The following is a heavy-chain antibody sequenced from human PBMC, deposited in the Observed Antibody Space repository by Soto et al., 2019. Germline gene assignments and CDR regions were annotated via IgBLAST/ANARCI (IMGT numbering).Heavy chain of an antibody. V-gene: IGHV3-7*02. D-gene: IGHD3-16*01. CDR1: GFTLSKSW. CDR3: ARGGGNFDH. Sequence: EVQLVESGGGLVQPGGSLTLTCATSGFTLSKSWMCWVRQAPGIRLEWVANIKKDGGEKNCVDSVKGRFTISRDNAKNSLYLEMNSRRAEDTAVFYCARGGGNFDHWGQGTLVTVSS. CDR2: IKKDGGEK. J-gene: IGHJ4*02.